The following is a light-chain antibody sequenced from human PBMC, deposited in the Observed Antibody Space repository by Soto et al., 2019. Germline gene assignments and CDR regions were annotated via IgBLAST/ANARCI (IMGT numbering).Light chain of an antibody. CDR2: AAA. J-gene: IGKJ1*01. Sequence: DIQMTQSPSSLSASVGDRVTITCQASQDISNYLNWYQQTSGEAPKLLIYAAARLQTGVPSRFSGSGSGTDFTLTISSLQPEDFATYYCQQAYGAPPTFGQGTKVDIK. CDR1: QDISNY. CDR3: QQAYGAPPT. V-gene: IGKV1-39*01.